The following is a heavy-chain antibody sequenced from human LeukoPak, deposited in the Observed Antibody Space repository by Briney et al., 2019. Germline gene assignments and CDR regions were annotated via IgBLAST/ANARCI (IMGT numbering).Heavy chain of an antibody. D-gene: IGHD6-19*01. CDR3: ARDKGRYSSGWYLAFDI. J-gene: IGHJ3*02. Sequence: GGSLRLSCAASGFTFSDYYMSWIRQAPGKGLEWVSYISSSSSYTNYADSVKGRFTISRDNAKNSLYLQMNSLRAEDTAVYYCARDKGRYSSGWYLAFDIWGQGTMVTVSS. V-gene: IGHV3-11*06. CDR2: ISSSSSYT. CDR1: GFTFSDYY.